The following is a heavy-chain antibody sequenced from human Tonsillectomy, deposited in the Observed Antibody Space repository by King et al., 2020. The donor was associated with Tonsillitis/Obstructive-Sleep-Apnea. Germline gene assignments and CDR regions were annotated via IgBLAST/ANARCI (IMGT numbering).Heavy chain of an antibody. D-gene: IGHD5-12*01. V-gene: IGHV3-30*01. J-gene: IGHJ4*02. CDR3: AREERKPIGGYGFAY. CDR2: ISYDGSNK. CDR1: GFTFSSFA. Sequence: VQLVESGGGVVRPGRSLRLSCAASGFTFSSFAMHWVRQAPGEGLEWVAVISYDGSNKNYADSVKGRFTISRDNSKNTLYLQMDSLRAEDTAVYYCAREERKPIGGYGFAYWAREPWSPSPQ.